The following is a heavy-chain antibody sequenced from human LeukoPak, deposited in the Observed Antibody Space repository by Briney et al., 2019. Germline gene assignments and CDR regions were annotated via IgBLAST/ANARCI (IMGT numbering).Heavy chain of an antibody. CDR1: GYTFTGYY. J-gene: IGHJ5*02. Sequence: ASVKVSCKASGYTFTGYYMHWVRQAPGQGLEWMGWINPNSGGTNYAQKFQGRVTMTRDTSISTAYMELSRLRSDDTAVYYCARDPNLRYDWFDPWGQGTLITVSS. CDR3: ARDPNLRYDWFDP. CDR2: INPNSGGT. D-gene: IGHD4-17*01. V-gene: IGHV1-2*02.